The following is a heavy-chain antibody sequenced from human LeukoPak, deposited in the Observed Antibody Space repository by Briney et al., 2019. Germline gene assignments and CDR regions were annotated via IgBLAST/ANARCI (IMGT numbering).Heavy chain of an antibody. Sequence: GASVKVSCKASGYTFTSYYMHWVRQAPGQGLEWMGIINPSGGSTSYAQKFQGRVTMTRDTSTSTVYMDLSSLRSEDTAAYYCAREGTGTTFDHYYYYMDVWGKGTTVTVSS. CDR1: GYTFTSYY. CDR3: AREGTGTTFDHYYYYMDV. D-gene: IGHD1-1*01. CDR2: INPSGGST. J-gene: IGHJ6*03. V-gene: IGHV1-46*01.